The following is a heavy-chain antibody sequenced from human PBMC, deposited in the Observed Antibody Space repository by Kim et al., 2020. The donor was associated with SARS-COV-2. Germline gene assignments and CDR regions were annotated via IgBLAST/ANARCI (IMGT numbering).Heavy chain of an antibody. J-gene: IGHJ4*02. CDR1: GFTFSGSA. CDR3: TRLSATD. D-gene: IGHD2-15*01. Sequence: GGSLRLSCAASGFTFSGSAMHWVRQASGKGLEWVGRIRSKANSYAIAYAATVKGRFTISSDDSKNTAYLQMNRLKTEDTTVYCCTRLSATDWGQGTLVTVSS. V-gene: IGHV3-73*01. CDR2: IRSKANSYAI.